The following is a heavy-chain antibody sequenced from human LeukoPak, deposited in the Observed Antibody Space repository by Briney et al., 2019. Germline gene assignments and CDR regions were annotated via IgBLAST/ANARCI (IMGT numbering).Heavy chain of an antibody. J-gene: IGHJ3*02. CDR1: GFTFSNYR. CDR3: ARGRDGYNLVDAFDI. CDR2: ISSSSIYI. D-gene: IGHD5-24*01. V-gene: IGHV3-21*01. Sequence: GGSLRLSCAASGFTFSNYRMNWVRQPPGKGLKWVSSISSSSIYIYYADSLKGRFTISRDNAKNSLYLQMNSLRAEDTAVYYCARGRDGYNLVDAFDIWGQGIMVTVSS.